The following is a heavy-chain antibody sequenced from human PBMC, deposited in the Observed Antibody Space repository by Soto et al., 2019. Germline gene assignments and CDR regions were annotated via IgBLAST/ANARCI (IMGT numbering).Heavy chain of an antibody. J-gene: IGHJ4*02. D-gene: IGHD4-17*01. CDR3: AKAFLPYGVYDH. V-gene: IGHV3-23*01. CDR2: ISGSGYST. CDR1: GFTFSTYA. Sequence: GGSLRLSCAASGFTFSTYAMSWVRQAPGKGLEWVSVISGSGYSTDYADSVKGRFTISRDNSKHTLFLQMDSLRAEDTAVYYFAKAFLPYGVYDHWGRGTLVTVSS.